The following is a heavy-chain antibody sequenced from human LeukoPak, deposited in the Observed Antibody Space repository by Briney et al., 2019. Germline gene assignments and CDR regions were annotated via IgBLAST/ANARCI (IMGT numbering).Heavy chain of an antibody. J-gene: IGHJ4*02. CDR2: INHSGST. V-gene: IGHV4-34*01. D-gene: IGHD6-19*01. CDR3: ARVRRWLPIYYFDY. CDR1: GGSFSGYY. Sequence: SETLSLTCAVYGGSFSGYYWSWIRQPPGKGLEWIGEINHSGSTNYNPSLKSRVTISVDTSKNQFSLQLSPLTAADTAVYYCARVRRWLPIYYFDYWGQGTLVTVPS.